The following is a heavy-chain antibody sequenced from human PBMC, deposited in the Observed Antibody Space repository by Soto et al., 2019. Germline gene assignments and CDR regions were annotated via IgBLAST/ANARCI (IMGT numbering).Heavy chain of an antibody. V-gene: IGHV3-23*01. D-gene: IGHD3-22*01. Sequence: GGFLRLSCAASGFTFSSYAMSWVRQAPGKGLEWVSAISGSGGSTYYADSVKGRFTISRDNSKNTLYLQMNSLRAEDTAVYYCAPNGHYYDSSGYSGAWGQGTLVTVSS. CDR2: ISGSGGST. CDR3: APNGHYYDSSGYSGA. J-gene: IGHJ1*01. CDR1: GFTFSSYA.